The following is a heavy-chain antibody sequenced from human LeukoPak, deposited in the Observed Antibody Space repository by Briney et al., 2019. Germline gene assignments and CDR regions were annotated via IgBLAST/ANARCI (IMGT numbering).Heavy chain of an antibody. Sequence: ASVKVSCKASGYSFSTYVINWVRQAPGQGLEWMGWISAYNGNTNYAQKFQGRVTMTTDTSTSTVHMELRSLRSDDTAVYYCAREGSVWGSYHYFEYWGRGSLVTVSS. CDR3: AREGSVWGSYHYFEY. D-gene: IGHD3-16*02. CDR2: ISAYNGNT. J-gene: IGHJ4*02. V-gene: IGHV1-18*01. CDR1: GYSFSTYV.